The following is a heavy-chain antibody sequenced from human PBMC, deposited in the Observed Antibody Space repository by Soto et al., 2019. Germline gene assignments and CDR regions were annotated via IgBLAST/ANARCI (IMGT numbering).Heavy chain of an antibody. J-gene: IGHJ4*02. V-gene: IGHV2-5*02. CDR2: IYWDDAK. D-gene: IGHD6-6*01. CDR3: AYMSAVAASAY. Sequence: QITLKESGPTLVKPTQTLTLTCTFSGFSLSTSGGGVGWIRQPPGNAQGWLALIYWDDAKRYSPSLKSRLTITNNISKNQVVLIMPNMDPVAKATYYCAYMSAVAASAYWGQGTLVTVSS. CDR1: GFSLSTSGGG.